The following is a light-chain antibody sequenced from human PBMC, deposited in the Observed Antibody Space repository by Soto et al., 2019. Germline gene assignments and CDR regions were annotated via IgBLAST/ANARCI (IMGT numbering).Light chain of an antibody. V-gene: IGKV3-20*01. Sequence: DIMVTQSPATLSVSQGERAPLSCRASQTVRNNYLAWYQQKPGQAPRLLIYDASSRATGIPDRFSGSGSGTDFTLTISRLEPEDFAVYYCQQYGGTFCQGTMVDIK. J-gene: IGKJ1*01. CDR1: QTVRNNY. CDR2: DAS. CDR3: QQYGGT.